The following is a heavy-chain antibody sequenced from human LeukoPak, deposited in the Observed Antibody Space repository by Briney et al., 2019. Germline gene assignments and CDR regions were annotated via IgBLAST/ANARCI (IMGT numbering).Heavy chain of an antibody. CDR1: GFVFSTYA. Sequence: PGGSPRLSCAASGFVFSTYAMGWVRQAPGKGLEWVSAISSSGDNTYYADSVKGQFTISRDNSKNTLDLQMNSLRAEDTAMYHCAKVKALDAVASYFDYWGQGTLVTVSS. CDR2: ISSSGDNT. D-gene: IGHD1-1*01. V-gene: IGHV3-23*01. CDR3: AKVKALDAVASYFDY. J-gene: IGHJ4*02.